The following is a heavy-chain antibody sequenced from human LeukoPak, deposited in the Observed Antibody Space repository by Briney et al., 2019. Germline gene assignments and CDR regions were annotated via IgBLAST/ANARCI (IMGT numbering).Heavy chain of an antibody. CDR3: ARDAPSNAAT. D-gene: IGHD4-11*01. CDR2: IYSGGNT. J-gene: IGHJ5*02. CDR1: GFTVSNNY. Sequence: GGPLRLSCAASGFTVSNNYMTWVRQAPGKGLEWVSVIYSGGNTYYADSVKGRFTISRDNSKNTLYLQMNSLRAEDTAVYYCARDAPSNAATWGQGTLVTVSS. V-gene: IGHV3-53*01.